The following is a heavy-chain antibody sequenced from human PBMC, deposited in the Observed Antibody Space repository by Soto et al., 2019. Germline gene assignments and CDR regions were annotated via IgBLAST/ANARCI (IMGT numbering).Heavy chain of an antibody. D-gene: IGHD4-4*01. Sequence: GESLKISCKGSGYSFTSYWTGWVRQMPGKGLEWMGIIYPGDSDTRYSPSFQGQVTISADKSISTAYLQWSSLKASDTAMYYCARRYMTTVTLEPEYYFDYWGQGTLVTVSS. CDR1: GYSFTSYW. V-gene: IGHV5-51*01. CDR2: IYPGDSDT. J-gene: IGHJ4*02. CDR3: ARRYMTTVTLEPEYYFDY.